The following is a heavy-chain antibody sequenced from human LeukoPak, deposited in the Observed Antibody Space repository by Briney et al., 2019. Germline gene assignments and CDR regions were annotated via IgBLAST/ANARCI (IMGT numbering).Heavy chain of an antibody. Sequence: GGSLRLSCAASGFTFSNYGMHWVRQAPGKGLEWVALIWYDGSNKYYTDSVKGRLTISRDNSKDTLFLQMNGLRAEDTAVYYFAREGPRGNSPIGFWGQGTL. CDR3: AREGPRGNSPIGF. CDR1: GFTFSNYG. J-gene: IGHJ4*02. D-gene: IGHD6-25*01. V-gene: IGHV3-33*01. CDR2: IWYDGSNK.